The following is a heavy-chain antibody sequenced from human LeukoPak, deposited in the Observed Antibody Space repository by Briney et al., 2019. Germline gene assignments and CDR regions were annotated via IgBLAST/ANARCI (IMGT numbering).Heavy chain of an antibody. D-gene: IGHD2-21*01. J-gene: IGHJ4*02. CDR1: GGSITSDH. CDR2: IHTTGST. Sequence: SETLCLTCTISGGSITSDHWGWIRQPPGKGLESVGYIHTTGSTDYSPSLRSRVTISMDTSKNQFSLNLRSVTAADTAIYYCATHLFGKGLEYWGQGILVTVSS. CDR3: ATHLFGKGLEY. V-gene: IGHV4-4*09.